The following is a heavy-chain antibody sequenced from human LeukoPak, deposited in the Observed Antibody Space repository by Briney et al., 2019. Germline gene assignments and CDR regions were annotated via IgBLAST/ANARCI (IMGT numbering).Heavy chain of an antibody. CDR3: ARQRLERVYYYYYMDV. Sequence: SETLSLTCAVYGGSFSGYYWSWIRQPPGKGLEWIGEINHSGSSNYNPSLKSRVTISLDTSKNQFSLYLSSVTAADTAVYYCARQRLERVYYYYYMDVWGKGTTVTISS. CDR1: GGSFSGYY. V-gene: IGHV4-34*01. D-gene: IGHD1-1*01. J-gene: IGHJ6*03. CDR2: INHSGSS.